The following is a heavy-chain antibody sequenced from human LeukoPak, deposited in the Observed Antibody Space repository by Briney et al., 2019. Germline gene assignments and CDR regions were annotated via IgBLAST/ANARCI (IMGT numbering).Heavy chain of an antibody. CDR3: AARNGGPYYFDH. CDR2: IRGSSLST. CDR1: GFTFSSHA. J-gene: IGHJ4*02. Sequence: PGGSLRLSCTASGFTFSSHAMTWVRQAPGKGLEWVSSIRGSSLSTYYADSVKGRFTISRANSKNTVYLQMNSLRAEDTAVYYCAARNGGPYYFDHWGQGALVTVSS. D-gene: IGHD7-27*01. V-gene: IGHV3-23*01.